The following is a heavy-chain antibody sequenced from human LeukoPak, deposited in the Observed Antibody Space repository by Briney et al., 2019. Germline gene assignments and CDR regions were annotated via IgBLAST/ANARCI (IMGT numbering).Heavy chain of an antibody. V-gene: IGHV3-9*01. CDR2: ISWNSGSI. Sequence: GGSLRLSCAASGFTFDDYAMHWVRQAPGKGLEWVSGISWNSGSIGYADSVKGRFTISRDNAKNSLYLQMNSLRAEDTALYYCAKGRRSSGWYYMDVWGKGTTVTISS. CDR1: GFTFDDYA. D-gene: IGHD6-19*01. J-gene: IGHJ6*03. CDR3: AKGRRSSGWYYMDV.